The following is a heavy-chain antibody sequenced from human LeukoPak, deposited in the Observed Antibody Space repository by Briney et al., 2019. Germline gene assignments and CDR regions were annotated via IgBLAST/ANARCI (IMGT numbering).Heavy chain of an antibody. J-gene: IGHJ4*02. CDR1: GFTFSNSG. V-gene: IGHV3-30*03. Sequence: TGGSLRLSCAASGFTFSNSGMHWVRQAPGKGLEWVAVISSDGSVQYYADSVKGRFTISRDKSKNTLYLLMNSLKAEDTAVYYCTTQIAWGNWGQGTLVTVSS. CDR3: TTQIAWGN. CDR2: ISSDGSVQ. D-gene: IGHD4-17*01.